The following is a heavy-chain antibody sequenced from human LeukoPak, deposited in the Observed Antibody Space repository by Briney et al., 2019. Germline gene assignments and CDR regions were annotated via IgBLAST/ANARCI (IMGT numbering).Heavy chain of an antibody. J-gene: IGHJ4*02. D-gene: IGHD1-26*01. CDR3: ARGLLNSQFDY. CDR1: GGSFSGYS. Sequence: SETLSLTCAVYGGSFSGYSWNWIRQPPVKGLEWIGEINHSGGTNYNPSLKSRVTISVDTSKNQFSLKLSSVTAADTAVYYCARGLLNSQFDYWGQGTLVTVSS. CDR2: INHSGGT. V-gene: IGHV4-34*01.